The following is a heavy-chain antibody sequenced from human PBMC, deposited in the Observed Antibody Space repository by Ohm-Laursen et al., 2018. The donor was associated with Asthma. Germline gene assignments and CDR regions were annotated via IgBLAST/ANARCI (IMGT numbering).Heavy chain of an antibody. CDR3: AKGSPPALGGWFDP. CDR1: GYTFSRDS. D-gene: IGHD1-14*01. V-gene: IGHV3-21*04. Sequence: SLRLSCAASGYTFSRDSIHWVRQVPGKGLEWVASISTASTFIYYADSVRGRFTTSRDNAKNSLYLQMNSLRAEDTALYYCAKGSPPALGGWFDPWGQGTLVTVSS. J-gene: IGHJ5*02. CDR2: ISTASTFI.